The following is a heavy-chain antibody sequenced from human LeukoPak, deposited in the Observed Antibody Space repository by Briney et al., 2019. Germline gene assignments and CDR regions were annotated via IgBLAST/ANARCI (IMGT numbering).Heavy chain of an antibody. J-gene: IGHJ4*02. CDR3: ARSLFSGYTTSCYVL. CDR1: GYSFTTYW. D-gene: IGHD2-2*01. V-gene: IGHV5-51*01. CDR2: VYPGDSDT. Sequence: GESLKISCKASGYSFTTYWIGWVRQMPGKGLEWMGIVYPGDSDTEYSPSFQGQVTISADKSITTAYLQWSSLKVSDTAMYYCARSLFSGYTTSCYVLWGQGTLVTVSS.